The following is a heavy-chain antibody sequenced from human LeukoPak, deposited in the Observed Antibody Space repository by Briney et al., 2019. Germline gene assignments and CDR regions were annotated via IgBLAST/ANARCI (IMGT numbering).Heavy chain of an antibody. Sequence: GGSLRLSCAASGFTFDDYAMHWVRQAPGKGLEWVSGISWNSGSIGYADSVKGRFTISRDNARNSLSLQMNGLRAEDTAVYYCARDHDFAMNTFAYWGQGALVTVSS. D-gene: IGHD2-2*01. CDR2: ISWNSGSI. CDR3: ARDHDFAMNTFAY. V-gene: IGHV3-9*01. CDR1: GFTFDDYA. J-gene: IGHJ4*02.